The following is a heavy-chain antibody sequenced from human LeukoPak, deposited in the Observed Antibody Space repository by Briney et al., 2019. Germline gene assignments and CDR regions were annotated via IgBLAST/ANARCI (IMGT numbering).Heavy chain of an antibody. CDR3: ARENYYDSSGYYYTYNWFDP. J-gene: IGHJ5*02. V-gene: IGHV3-30*04. CDR1: GFTLRRFA. D-gene: IGHD3-22*01. Sequence: LVGSLRHSRASSGFTLRRFALRSVRQAPAGGLWWGAVILFGGGDKYYADSVKGRFTISRDNSKNTLYLQMNSLRAEDTAVYYCARENYYDSSGYYYTYNWFDPWGQGTLVTVSS. CDR2: ILFGGGDK.